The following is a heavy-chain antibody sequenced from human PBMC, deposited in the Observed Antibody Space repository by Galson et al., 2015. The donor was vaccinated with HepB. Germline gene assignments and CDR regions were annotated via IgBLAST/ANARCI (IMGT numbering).Heavy chain of an antibody. J-gene: IGHJ4*02. CDR3: AHMDLGLTSFAY. Sequence: PALVKPTQTLTLTCTFSGFSLNSRGVGVGWIRQPPGKALEWLALIFWDDDQRYTPLLQSRLSVTKDTPKNQVVLKLTSVDPVDTATYYCAHMDLGLTSFAYWGRGTLVTVSS. CDR2: IFWDDDQ. V-gene: IGHV2-5*02. CDR1: GFSLNSRGVG. D-gene: IGHD3/OR15-3a*01.